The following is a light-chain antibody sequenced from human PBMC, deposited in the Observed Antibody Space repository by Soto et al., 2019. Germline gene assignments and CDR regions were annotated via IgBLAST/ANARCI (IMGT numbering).Light chain of an antibody. Sequence: QSALTQPPSASGSPGQSVTISCTGTSSDVGIYNYVSWYQQHPGEAPKLMIYEVTKRPSGVPDRFSGSKSGNTASLTVSGLQAEDDADYYCSSYGGSNNLIFGGGTKLTVL. J-gene: IGLJ2*01. CDR1: SSDVGIYNY. V-gene: IGLV2-8*01. CDR3: SSYGGSNNLI. CDR2: EVT.